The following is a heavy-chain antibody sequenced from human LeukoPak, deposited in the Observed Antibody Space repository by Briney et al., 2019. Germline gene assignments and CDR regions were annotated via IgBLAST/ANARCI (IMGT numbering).Heavy chain of an antibody. J-gene: IGHJ4*02. CDR1: GFTFSDYY. CDR3: TTVNSMTTVYHG. V-gene: IGHV3-15*01. D-gene: IGHD4-17*01. Sequence: GGSLRLSCAASGFTFSDYYMSWIRQAPGKGLEWVGRIKSKTDGGTTDYAAPVKGRFTISRDDSKNTLYLQMNSLKTEDTAVYYCTTVNSMTTVYHGWGQGTLVTVSS. CDR2: IKSKTDGGTT.